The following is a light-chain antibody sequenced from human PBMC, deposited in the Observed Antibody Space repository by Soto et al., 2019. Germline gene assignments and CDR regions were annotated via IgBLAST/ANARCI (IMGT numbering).Light chain of an antibody. Sequence: ESVLTQSPATLSVSPGERATLSCRASQSVSSSYLAWYQHKPGQAPRLLIHCASSRVTGIPDSFSGSGSGTDFTITITRQEPEDYEWYYCQRYQSLTFGGGTKVDIK. CDR2: CAS. CDR1: QSVSSSY. J-gene: IGKJ4*02. CDR3: QRYQSLT. V-gene: IGKV3-20*01.